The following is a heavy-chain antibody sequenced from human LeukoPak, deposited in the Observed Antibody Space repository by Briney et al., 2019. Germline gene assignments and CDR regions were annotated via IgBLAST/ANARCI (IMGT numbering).Heavy chain of an antibody. J-gene: IGHJ6*02. D-gene: IGHD6-13*01. V-gene: IGHV3-13*01. CDR1: GFTFSSYD. Sequence: GGSLRLSCAASGFTFSSYDMHWVRQATGKGLEWVSAIGTAGDTYYPGSVKGRFTISRENAKNSLYLQMNSLRAGDTAVYYCAREAGHSYGMDVWGQGTTVTVSS. CDR2: IGTAGDT. CDR3: AREAGHSYGMDV.